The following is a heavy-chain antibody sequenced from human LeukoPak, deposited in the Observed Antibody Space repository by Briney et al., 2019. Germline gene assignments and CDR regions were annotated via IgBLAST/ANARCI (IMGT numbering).Heavy chain of an antibody. V-gene: IGHV3-23*01. J-gene: IGHJ4*02. CDR1: GFTFSSCA. CDR3: AKADSYYYDSSGLDY. D-gene: IGHD3-22*01. CDR2: ISGSGGST. Sequence: PGGSLRLSCAASGFTFSSCAMSWVRQAPGKGLEWVSAISGSGGSTYYADSVKGRFTISRDNSKNTLYLQMNSLRAEDTAVYYCAKADSYYYDSSGLDYWGQGTLVTVSS.